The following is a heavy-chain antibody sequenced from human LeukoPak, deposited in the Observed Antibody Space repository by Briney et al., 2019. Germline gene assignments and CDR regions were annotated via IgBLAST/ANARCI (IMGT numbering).Heavy chain of an antibody. V-gene: IGHV4-39*07. CDR1: GASIISDTYY. D-gene: IGHD3-22*01. J-gene: IGHJ4*02. Sequence: SETLPLTCTVSGASIISDTYYWGWIRQPPGKGLEWIGSIYYSGSTYYSPSLKSRVTMSVDTSTNQFSLKLISVTAADTALCYCARNFYASSGYYLDDFYFDFWGQGTLVTVSS. CDR2: IYYSGST. CDR3: ARNFYASSGYYLDDFYFDF.